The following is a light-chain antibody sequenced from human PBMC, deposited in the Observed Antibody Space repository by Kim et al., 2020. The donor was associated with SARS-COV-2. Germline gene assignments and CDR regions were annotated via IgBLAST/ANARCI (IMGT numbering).Light chain of an antibody. Sequence: DIQMTQSPSTLSASVGDRVTITCRASQNIDSWLAWYQQKPGKAPKFLIYKSSSFESGVPSRFSGRGSGTEFTLSISSLQPDDVATYYCQQDHTYPVTFGGGTKVEIK. V-gene: IGKV1-5*03. J-gene: IGKJ4*01. CDR2: KSS. CDR1: QNIDSW. CDR3: QQDHTYPVT.